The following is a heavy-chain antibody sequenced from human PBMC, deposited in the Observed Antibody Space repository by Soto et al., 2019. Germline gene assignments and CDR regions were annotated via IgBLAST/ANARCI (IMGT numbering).Heavy chain of an antibody. CDR2: VSHDGRNT. J-gene: IGHJ4*02. CDR1: GFTFSDYG. Sequence: VQRVESGGGVVQPGRSLRLSCAASGFTFSDYGMHWVRQAPGKGLEWVAVVSHDGRNTHYADSVKGRFTISRDSSKNTVSLEMTSLRAEDTAVYYCATGGRQWLVTSDFNYWGQGPLVPVSS. CDR3: ATGGRQWLVTSDFNY. D-gene: IGHD6-19*01. V-gene: IGHV3-30*03.